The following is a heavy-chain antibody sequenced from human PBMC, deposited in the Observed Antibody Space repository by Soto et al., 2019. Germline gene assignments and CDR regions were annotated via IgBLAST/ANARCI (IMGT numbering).Heavy chain of an antibody. Sequence: SETLSLPFAVYGGSFSGCYWSWIRQPPGKGLGWILEINHSGSTNYNPSIKSRVTISVDTYKKKFSLKLSSVTAADTAVYYCARGLGTAVVGVPGFFHXWGQGTLLTVSX. D-gene: IGHD2-2*01. J-gene: IGHJ4*02. CDR3: ARGLGTAVVGVPGFFHX. CDR1: GGSFSGCY. V-gene: IGHV4-34*01. CDR2: INHSGST.